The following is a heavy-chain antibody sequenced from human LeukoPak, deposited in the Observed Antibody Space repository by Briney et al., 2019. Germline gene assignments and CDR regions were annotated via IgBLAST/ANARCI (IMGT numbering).Heavy chain of an antibody. CDR2: IIPIFGTA. CDR3: ASAYGSGSYLNWFDP. Sequence: SVKVSCKASGGTFSSYAISWVRQAPGQGLEWMGGIIPIFGTANYAQKFQGRVTITADESTGTAYMELSSLRSEDTAVYYCASAYGSGSYLNWFDPWGQGTLVTVSS. D-gene: IGHD3-10*01. CDR1: GGTFSSYA. V-gene: IGHV1-69*01. J-gene: IGHJ5*02.